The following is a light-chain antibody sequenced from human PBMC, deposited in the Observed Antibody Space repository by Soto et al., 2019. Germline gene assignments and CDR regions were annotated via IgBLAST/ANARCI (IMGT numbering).Light chain of an antibody. CDR3: QQYGTSPQT. J-gene: IGKJ1*01. CDR2: DAS. Sequence: EVVLTQSPGTLSLSPGERATLSCRASQSVSSNYVAWYQQKPGQAPKLLIYDASSRATAIPDRFSGSGSGTDFTLTISRLEPDDFAVYYCQQYGTSPQTFGHGTKVDIK. V-gene: IGKV3-20*01. CDR1: QSVSSNY.